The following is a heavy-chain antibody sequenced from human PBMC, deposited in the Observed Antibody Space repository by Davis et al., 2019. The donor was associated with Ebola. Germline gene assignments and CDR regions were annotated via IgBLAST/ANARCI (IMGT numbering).Heavy chain of an antibody. D-gene: IGHD3-22*01. Sequence: SETLSLTCAVYGGSFSGYYWRWIRQPPGKGLEWIGAIYHSGSTNYNPSLKSRVTISVDTSKNQFSLKLSSVTAADTAVYYCARGPMIVVVIASTDDAFDIWGQGTMVTVSS. CDR1: GGSFSGYY. J-gene: IGHJ3*02. V-gene: IGHV4-34*01. CDR2: IYHSGST. CDR3: ARGPMIVVVIASTDDAFDI.